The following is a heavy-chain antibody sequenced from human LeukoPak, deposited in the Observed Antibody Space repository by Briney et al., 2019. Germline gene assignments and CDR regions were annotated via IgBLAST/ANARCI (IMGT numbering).Heavy chain of an antibody. V-gene: IGHV5-10-1*01. J-gene: IGHJ4*02. CDR3: ATFDYGANFDY. CDR1: GYSFTSYW. CDR2: IDPSDSYT. Sequence: GESLKISCKGSGYSFTSYWISWVRRMPGKGLEWMGRIDPSDSYTNYSPSFQGHVTISADKSISTAYLQWSSLKASDTAMYYCATFDYGANFDYWGQGTLVTVSS. D-gene: IGHD4-17*01.